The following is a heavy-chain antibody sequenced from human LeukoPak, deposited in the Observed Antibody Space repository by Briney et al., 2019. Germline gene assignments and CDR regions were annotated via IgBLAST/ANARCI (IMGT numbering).Heavy chain of an antibody. V-gene: IGHV1-2*06. D-gene: IGHD6-19*01. CDR3: ARDRTYSSGWYHNWFDP. Sequence: ASVKVSCKASGYTFTGYFMHWVRQAPGQGLEWMGRINPNSGGTNYAQKFQGRVTMTRDTSISTAYMELSRLRSDDTAVYYCARDRTYSSGWYHNWFDPWGQGTLVTVSS. J-gene: IGHJ5*02. CDR1: GYTFTGYF. CDR2: INPNSGGT.